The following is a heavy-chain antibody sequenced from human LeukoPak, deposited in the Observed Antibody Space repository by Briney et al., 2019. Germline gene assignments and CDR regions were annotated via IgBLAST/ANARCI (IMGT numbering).Heavy chain of an antibody. Sequence: PSETLSLTCTVSGGSISSSSYYWGWIRQPPGKGLEWIGSIYYSGSTYYNPSLKSRVTISVDTSKNQFSLKLNSVTAADTAVYYCARGTQLWSPTNWFDPWGQGTLVTVSS. J-gene: IGHJ5*02. D-gene: IGHD5-18*01. V-gene: IGHV4-39*07. CDR2: IYYSGST. CDR3: ARGTQLWSPTNWFDP. CDR1: GGSISSSSYY.